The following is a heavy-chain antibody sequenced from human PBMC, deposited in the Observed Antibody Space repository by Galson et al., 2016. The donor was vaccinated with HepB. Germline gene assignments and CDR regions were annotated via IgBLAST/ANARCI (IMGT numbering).Heavy chain of an antibody. D-gene: IGHD2-15*01. Sequence: SETLSLTCTVSGGSISSHYWSWIRQSPVKGLEWIGYIYYNGDTTYNPSFESRVTMLVDTSKNQFSLKLKSVTAADTAVYYCARDRVDGLDVWGKGTTVTVSS. CDR3: ARDRVDGLDV. CDR2: IYYNGDT. V-gene: IGHV4-59*11. J-gene: IGHJ6*04. CDR1: GGSISSHY.